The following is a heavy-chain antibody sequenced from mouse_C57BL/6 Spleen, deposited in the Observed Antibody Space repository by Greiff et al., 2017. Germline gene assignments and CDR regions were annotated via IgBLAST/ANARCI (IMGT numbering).Heavy chain of an antibody. V-gene: IGHV5-4*01. J-gene: IGHJ1*03. CDR3: AREGLTGYWYFDV. D-gene: IGHD4-1*01. CDR1: GFTFSSYA. Sequence: DVHLVESGGGLVKPGGSLKLSCAASGFTFSSYAMSWVRQTPEKRLEWVATISDGGSYTYYPDNVKGRFTISRDNAKNNLYLQMSHLKSEDTAMYYCAREGLTGYWYFDVWGTGTTVTVSS. CDR2: ISDGGSYT.